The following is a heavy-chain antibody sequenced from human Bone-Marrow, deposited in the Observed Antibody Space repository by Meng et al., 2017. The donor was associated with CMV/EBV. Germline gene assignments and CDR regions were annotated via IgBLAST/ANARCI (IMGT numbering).Heavy chain of an antibody. CDR1: GFTFSSYA. CDR2: ISYDGSNK. J-gene: IGHJ6*02. Sequence: GESLKISCAASGFTFSSYAMHWVRQAPGKGLEWVAVISYDGSNKYYADSVKGRFTISRDNSKNTLYPQMNSLRAEDTAVYYCARASGMDVWGQGTTVTVSS. V-gene: IGHV3-30*04. CDR3: ARASGMDV.